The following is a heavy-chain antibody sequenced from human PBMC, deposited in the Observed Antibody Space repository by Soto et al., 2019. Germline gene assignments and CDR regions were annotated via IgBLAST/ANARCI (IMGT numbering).Heavy chain of an antibody. V-gene: IGHV4-34*01. CDR2: INHSGST. CDR1: GRSFSGYY. J-gene: IGHJ5*02. CDR3: ARGVITIFGVVTSYNWFDP. D-gene: IGHD3-3*01. Sequence: PSCTLSQTVAVDGRSFSGYYWSLIRQPPGKGLEWIGEINHSGSTNYNPSLKSRVTISVDTSKNQFSLKLSSVTAADTAVYYCARGVITIFGVVTSYNWFDPWGQGTLVTVSS.